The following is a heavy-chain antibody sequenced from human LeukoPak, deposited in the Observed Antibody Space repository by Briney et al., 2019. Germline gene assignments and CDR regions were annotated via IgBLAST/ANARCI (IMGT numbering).Heavy chain of an antibody. J-gene: IGHJ4*02. V-gene: IGHV3-23*01. CDR2: ISGSGGST. D-gene: IGHD6-19*01. Sequence: GGSLRLSCAASGFTFSSYAMSGVRQAPGKGLEWVSAISGSGGSTYFADSVKGRFTISRDNSKNTLYLQMNSLRAEDTAVYYCAKRDAVADFFDYWGQGTLVTVSS. CDR1: GFTFSSYA. CDR3: AKRDAVADFFDY.